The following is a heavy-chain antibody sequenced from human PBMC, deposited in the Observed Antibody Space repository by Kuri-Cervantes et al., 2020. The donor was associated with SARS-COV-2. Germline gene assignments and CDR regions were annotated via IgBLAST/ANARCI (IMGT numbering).Heavy chain of an antibody. V-gene: IGHV3-30-3*01. CDR3: ARVVFDTAMAYFDY. Sequence: GGSLRLSCTASGFTFGDYAMSWFRQAPGKGLEWVAVISYGGGNKYYADSVKGRFTISRDNSKNTLYLQMNSLRAEDTAVYYCARVVFDTAMAYFDYWGQGTLVTVSS. CDR1: GFTFGDYA. J-gene: IGHJ4*02. D-gene: IGHD5-18*01. CDR2: ISYGGGNK.